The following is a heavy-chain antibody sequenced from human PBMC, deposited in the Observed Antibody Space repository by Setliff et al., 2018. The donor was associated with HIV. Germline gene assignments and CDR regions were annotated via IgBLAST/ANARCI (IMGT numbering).Heavy chain of an antibody. V-gene: IGHV5-51*01. CDR1: GYSFTSYW. CDR3: ARAPNSPYYSNVWYADH. J-gene: IGHJ5*02. CDR2: IYPGDSDT. Sequence: PGESLTISCKGSGYSFTSYWIGWVRQMPGKGLEWVGIIYPGDSDTRYSPSFQSQVTVSADKSIGTAYLQWNSLKASDTALYFCARAPNSPYYSNVWYADHWGQGTLVTVSS. D-gene: IGHD3-22*01.